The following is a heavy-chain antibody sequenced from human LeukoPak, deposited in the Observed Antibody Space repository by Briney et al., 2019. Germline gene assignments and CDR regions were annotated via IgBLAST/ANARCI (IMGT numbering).Heavy chain of an antibody. CDR3: ARDRYCSSTSCYMFDY. V-gene: IGHV4-4*07. D-gene: IGHD2-2*02. CDR1: GGSITNYY. J-gene: IGHJ4*02. Sequence: PSETLSLTCTVSGGSITNYYWSWIRQPAGKGLEWIGRIYTSGSTNYNPSLKSRVTMSVDTSKNQFSLKLSSVTAADTAVYYCARDRYCSSTSCYMFDYWGQGTLVTVSS. CDR2: IYTSGST.